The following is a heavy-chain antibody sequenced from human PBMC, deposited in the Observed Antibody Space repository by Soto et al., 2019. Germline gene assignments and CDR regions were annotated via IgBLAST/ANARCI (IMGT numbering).Heavy chain of an antibody. J-gene: IGHJ4*02. Sequence: GGSLRLSCAASGFTFSSYAMSWVRQAPGKGLEWVSAISGSGGSTYYADSVKGRFTISRDNSKNTLYLQMNSLRAEDTAVYYCANLGYGGGQVGYWGQGTLVTVSS. CDR2: ISGSGGST. CDR3: ANLGYGGGQVGY. CDR1: GFTFSSYA. D-gene: IGHD4-17*01. V-gene: IGHV3-23*01.